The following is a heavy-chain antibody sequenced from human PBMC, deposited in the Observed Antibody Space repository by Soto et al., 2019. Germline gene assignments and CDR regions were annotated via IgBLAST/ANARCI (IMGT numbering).Heavy chain of an antibody. D-gene: IGHD4-17*01. Sequence: QILSVTCTVSGGSMLNGGQERTWIRQHPGKGREWIGRIFFSGNTQYNPALKSRLTFSLDKAKNQFSLKLTSVTAADTAIYYCARDNYGGMIDCWGPGTPVTVSS. CDR2: IFFSGNT. J-gene: IGHJ4*02. CDR3: ARDNYGGMIDC. CDR1: GGSMLNGGQE. V-gene: IGHV4-31*03.